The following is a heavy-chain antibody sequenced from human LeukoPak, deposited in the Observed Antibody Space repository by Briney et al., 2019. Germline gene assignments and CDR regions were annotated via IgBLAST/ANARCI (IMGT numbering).Heavy chain of an antibody. Sequence: ASVKVSCKASGGTFSSYAISWVRQAPGQGLEWMGGIISIFGTANYAQKFQGGVTITTDESTSTAYMELSSLRSEDTAVYYCARGLSLRPFDYWGQGTLVTVSS. V-gene: IGHV1-69*05. D-gene: IGHD3-16*01. CDR1: GGTFSSYA. J-gene: IGHJ4*02. CDR3: ARGLSLRPFDY. CDR2: IISIFGTA.